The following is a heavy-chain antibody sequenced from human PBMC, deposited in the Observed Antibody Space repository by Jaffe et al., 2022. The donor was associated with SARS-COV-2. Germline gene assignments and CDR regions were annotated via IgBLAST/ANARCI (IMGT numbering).Heavy chain of an antibody. CDR2: IIPIFGTA. Sequence: QVQLVQSGAEVKKPGSSVKVSCKASGGTFSSYAISWVRQAPGQGLEWMGGIIPIFGTANYAQKFQGRVTITADESTSTAYMELSSLRSEDTAVYYCARGGDIVVVVAATPPIWFDPWGQGTLVTVSS. CDR1: GGTFSSYA. D-gene: IGHD2-15*01. CDR3: ARGGDIVVVVAATPPIWFDP. V-gene: IGHV1-69*01. J-gene: IGHJ5*02.